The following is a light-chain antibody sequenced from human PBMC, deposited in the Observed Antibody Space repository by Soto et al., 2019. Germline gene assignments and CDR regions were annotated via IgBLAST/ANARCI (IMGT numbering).Light chain of an antibody. Sequence: QSALTQPASVSGSPGQSITISGTGTSSDVGGYNYVSWYQQHPGKAPKLMIYEVSNRPSGVSNRFSGSKSGNTASLTISGLQAEDEADYYCSSYTSSSTPYVFGPGTKVTV. CDR3: SSYTSSSTPYV. CDR1: SSDVGGYNY. CDR2: EVS. V-gene: IGLV2-14*01. J-gene: IGLJ1*01.